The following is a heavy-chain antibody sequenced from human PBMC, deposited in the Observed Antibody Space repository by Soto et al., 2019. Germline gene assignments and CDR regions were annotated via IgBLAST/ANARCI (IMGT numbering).Heavy chain of an antibody. Sequence: VQLVESGGGLVQPGGSLRLSCAASGFTVSSNYMSWVRQAPGKGLEWVSVIYSGGSTYYADSVKGRFTISRDNSKNTLYLQMNSLRAEDTAVYYCARDGGYSGYDVFDYWGQGTLVTVSS. CDR1: GFTVSSNY. V-gene: IGHV3-66*01. D-gene: IGHD5-12*01. J-gene: IGHJ4*02. CDR3: ARDGGYSGYDVFDY. CDR2: IYSGGST.